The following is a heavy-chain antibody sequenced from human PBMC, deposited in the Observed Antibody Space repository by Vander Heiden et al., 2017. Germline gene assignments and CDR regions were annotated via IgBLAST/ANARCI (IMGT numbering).Heavy chain of an antibody. CDR3: AKEQYSSGWSSFDY. J-gene: IGHJ4*02. Sequence: EVQLVESGGGLVQPGRSLRLSCAASGFTFDAYAMHWVRQAPGKGLEWVSGISWNSGSIGYADSVKGRFTISRDNAKNSLYLQMNSLRAEDTALYYCAKEQYSSGWSSFDYWGQGTLVTVSS. V-gene: IGHV3-9*01. D-gene: IGHD6-19*01. CDR1: GFTFDAYA. CDR2: ISWNSGSI.